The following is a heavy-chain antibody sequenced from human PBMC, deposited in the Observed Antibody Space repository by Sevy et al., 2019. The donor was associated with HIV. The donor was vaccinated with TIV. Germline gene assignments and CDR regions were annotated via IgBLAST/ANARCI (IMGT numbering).Heavy chain of an antibody. J-gene: IGHJ4*02. CDR2: ISSTGNTI. D-gene: IGHD2-8*01. CDR1: GFTFSSFS. CDR3: AREGCTKPHDY. Sequence: GGSLRLSCAASGFTFSSFSMNWVRQAPGKGLEWVSFISSTGNTIFYADSVKGRFTISRDNSKSSVYLQMNNLRPEDTAVYYCAREGCTKPHDYWGQGTLVTVSS. V-gene: IGHV3-48*01.